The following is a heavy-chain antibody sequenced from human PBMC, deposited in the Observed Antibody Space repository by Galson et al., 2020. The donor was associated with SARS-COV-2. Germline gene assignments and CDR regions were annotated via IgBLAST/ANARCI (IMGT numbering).Heavy chain of an antibody. D-gene: IGHD3-16*01. V-gene: IGHV2-70*17. CDR1: GFSFANSTMC. CDR3: VRNDYLWDWFDP. Sequence: SGPTLVKPTETLTLTCTFSGFSFANSTMCVSWFRQSPGKALEWLARIDWGDDKFYNPSLKTRLSISKDTSKNQVVLTMTNMDRVDTGTYYCVRNDYLWDWFDPWGQGTLVTVSS. CDR2: IDWGDDK. J-gene: IGHJ5*02.